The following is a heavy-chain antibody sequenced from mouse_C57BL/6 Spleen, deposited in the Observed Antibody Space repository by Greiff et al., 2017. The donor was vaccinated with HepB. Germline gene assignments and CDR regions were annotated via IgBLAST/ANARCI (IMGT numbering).Heavy chain of an antibody. CDR2: ISSGSSTI. V-gene: IGHV5-17*01. CDR1: GFTFSDYG. CDR3: AKGGGDYDGYYVSFAY. J-gene: IGHJ3*01. D-gene: IGHD2-3*01. Sequence: EVQVVESGGGLVKPGGSLKLSCAASGFTFSDYGMHWVRQAPEKGLEWVAYISSGSSTIYYADTVKGRFTISRDNAKNTLFLQMTSLRSEDTAMYYCAKGGGDYDGYYVSFAYWGQGTLVTVSA.